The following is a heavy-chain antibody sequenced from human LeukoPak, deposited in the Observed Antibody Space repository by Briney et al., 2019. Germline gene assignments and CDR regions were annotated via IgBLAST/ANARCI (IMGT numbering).Heavy chain of an antibody. CDR1: GFTFRSYS. D-gene: IGHD2-15*01. Sequence: GGSLRLSCAASGFTFRSYSMNWVRQAPGKGLEWVSSISSSSSYIYYADSVKGRFTISRDNAKNSLYRQMKSLRAEDTAVYYCARVYCSGGSCYSFLSDYWGQGTLVTVSS. CDR2: ISSSSSYI. V-gene: IGHV3-21*01. CDR3: ARVYCSGGSCYSFLSDY. J-gene: IGHJ4*02.